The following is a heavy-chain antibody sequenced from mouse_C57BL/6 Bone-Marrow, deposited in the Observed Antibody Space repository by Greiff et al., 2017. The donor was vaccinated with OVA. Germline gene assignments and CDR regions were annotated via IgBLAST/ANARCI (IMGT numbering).Heavy chain of an antibody. Sequence: DVHLVESGGGLVQPGGSLKLSCAASGFTFSDYYMYWVRQTPEKRLEWVAYISNGGGSTYYPDTVKGRFTISRDNAKNTLYLQMSRLKSEDTAMYYCARHADYDTFAYWGQGTLVTVSA. CDR1: GFTFSDYY. CDR2: ISNGGGST. V-gene: IGHV5-12*01. J-gene: IGHJ3*01. D-gene: IGHD2-4*01. CDR3: ARHADYDTFAY.